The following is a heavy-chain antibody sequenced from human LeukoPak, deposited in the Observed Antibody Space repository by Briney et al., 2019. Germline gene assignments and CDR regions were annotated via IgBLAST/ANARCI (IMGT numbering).Heavy chain of an antibody. CDR1: GFTFSSYS. Sequence: GGSLRLSCAASGFTFSSYSMNWVRQAPGKGLGWVSSISSSSSYMYYADSVKGRFTISRDNAKNSLYLQMNSLRAEDTAVYYCARRAAAGADYWGQGTLVTVSS. D-gene: IGHD6-13*01. V-gene: IGHV3-21*01. CDR2: ISSSSSYM. J-gene: IGHJ4*02. CDR3: ARRAAAGADY.